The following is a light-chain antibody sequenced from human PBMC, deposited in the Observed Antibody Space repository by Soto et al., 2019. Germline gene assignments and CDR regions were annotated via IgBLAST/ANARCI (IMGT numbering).Light chain of an antibody. CDR1: QDIHNY. Sequence: AVLLTQSPSSFSASTGDRATITCRASQDIHNYLAWYQQVPGKAPKLLLYAASILQTGVPSRFSGSGSGTAFTLTIDGLQSEDFATYFCQHYYNYPWTFGQGTKVE. CDR2: AAS. CDR3: QHYYNYPWT. J-gene: IGKJ1*01. V-gene: IGKV1-8*01.